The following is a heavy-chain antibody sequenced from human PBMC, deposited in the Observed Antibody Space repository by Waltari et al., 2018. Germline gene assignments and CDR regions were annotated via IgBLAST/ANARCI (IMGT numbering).Heavy chain of an antibody. V-gene: IGHV1-69*12. CDR2: VIPIFVTA. CDR3: ARPNSSGWYGADAFDI. CDR1: GGTFSSYA. D-gene: IGHD6-19*01. J-gene: IGHJ3*02. Sequence: QVQLVQSGAEVKKPGSSVKVSCKASGGTFSSYAISWVRQAPGQGLEWMGGVIPIFVTANYAQKFQGRVTITADESTSTAYMELSSLRSEDTAVYYCARPNSSGWYGADAFDIWGQGTMVTVAS.